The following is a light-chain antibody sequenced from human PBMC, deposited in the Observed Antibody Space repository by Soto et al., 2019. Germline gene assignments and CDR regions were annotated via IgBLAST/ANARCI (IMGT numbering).Light chain of an antibody. J-gene: IGKJ1*01. CDR2: DSS. CDR3: QQYGSSGT. CDR1: QSVSDTH. Sequence: ETVLTQSPGTLSLSPGERASLSCRASQSVSDTHVAWYQQRPGQAPRLLIYDSSRRDIGVPDRFIGSGSATDFTLTISGLEPEDFAVYYCQQYGSSGTFGQGTKVDNK. V-gene: IGKV3-20*01.